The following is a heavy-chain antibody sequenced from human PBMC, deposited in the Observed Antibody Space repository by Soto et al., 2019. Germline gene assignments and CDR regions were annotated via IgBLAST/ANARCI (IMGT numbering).Heavy chain of an antibody. CDR1: GGSFSGYY. Sequence: PSETLSLTCAVYGGSFSGYYWSWIRQPPGKGLEWIGEINHSGSTNYNPSLKSRVTISVDTSKNQFSLKLSSVTAADTAVYYCARGRSVVVVPAAIDRYNWFDPWGHVTLVTVSS. D-gene: IGHD2-2*02. V-gene: IGHV4-34*01. CDR2: INHSGST. CDR3: ARGRSVVVVPAAIDRYNWFDP. J-gene: IGHJ5*02.